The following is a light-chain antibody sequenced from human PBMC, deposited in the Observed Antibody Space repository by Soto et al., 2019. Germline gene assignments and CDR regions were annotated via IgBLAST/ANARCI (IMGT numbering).Light chain of an antibody. CDR3: QRYDSHSEA. CDR2: KAS. CDR1: QTIGSW. Sequence: DIQITQSPSTLYGSVEDIINITCRASQTIGSWLAWYHQKPGKDPKRLSYKASTLKSGVPSRFSGSGSGAEFTLSISSLQPDDFAAWYCQRYDSHSEAFGQGTKVEL. J-gene: IGKJ1*01. V-gene: IGKV1-5*03.